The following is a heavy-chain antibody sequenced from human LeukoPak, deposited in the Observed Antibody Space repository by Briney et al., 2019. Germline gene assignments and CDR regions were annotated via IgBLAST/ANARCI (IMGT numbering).Heavy chain of an antibody. D-gene: IGHD4-11*01. CDR1: GFTFSSYS. CDR3: ARTQSGDAFDI. CDR2: ISSSSSTI. V-gene: IGHV3-48*01. Sequence: GGSLRLSCAASGFTFSSYSMNWVRQAPGKGLEWVSYISSSSSTIYYADSVKGRFTISRDNAKNSLYLQMNSLRAEDAAVYYCARTQSGDAFDIWGQGTMVTVSS. J-gene: IGHJ3*02.